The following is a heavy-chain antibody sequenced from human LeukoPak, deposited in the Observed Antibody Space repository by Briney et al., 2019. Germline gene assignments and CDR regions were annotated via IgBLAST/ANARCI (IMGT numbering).Heavy chain of an antibody. Sequence: GGSLRLSCAASGFTFDDYGMSWVRQAPGKGLEWVSGINWNGSRTGYQDSVKGRFTMSRDNAKNSLYLQMNSLRAEDTALYYCARCSSTSCYGSWFDSWGQGTLVTVSS. CDR2: INWNGSRT. J-gene: IGHJ5*01. V-gene: IGHV3-20*04. CDR1: GFTFDDYG. D-gene: IGHD2-2*01. CDR3: ARCSSTSCYGSWFDS.